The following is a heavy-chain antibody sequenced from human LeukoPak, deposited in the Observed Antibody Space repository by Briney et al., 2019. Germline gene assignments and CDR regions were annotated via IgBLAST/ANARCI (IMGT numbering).Heavy chain of an antibody. D-gene: IGHD3-22*01. CDR1: GFTFSSYG. CDR3: ARGHYDSSGYYYVPFDY. V-gene: IGHV3-30*03. CDR2: ISYDGSNK. Sequence: PGRSLRLSCAASGFTFSSYGMHWVRQAPGKGLEWVAVISYDGSNKYYADSVKGRFTISRDNSKNTLYLQMNSLRAEDTAVYYCARGHYDSSGYYYVPFDYWGQGTLVTVSS. J-gene: IGHJ4*02.